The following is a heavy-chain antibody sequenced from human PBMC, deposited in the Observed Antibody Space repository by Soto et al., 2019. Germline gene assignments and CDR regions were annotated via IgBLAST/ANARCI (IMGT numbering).Heavy chain of an antibody. D-gene: IGHD3-22*01. CDR2: VYSTGTT. Sequence: SETLSLTCTFSVGSIRNYYWSWIRHPAGKGLEWIGRVYSTGTTNYNPSLRSRVAMSVDTSKNQFSLRLDSVTAADTATYFCARDEYYDSNNWFEHWGLGTLIIVSS. J-gene: IGHJ5*02. CDR1: VGSIRNYY. CDR3: ARDEYYDSNNWFEH. V-gene: IGHV4-4*07.